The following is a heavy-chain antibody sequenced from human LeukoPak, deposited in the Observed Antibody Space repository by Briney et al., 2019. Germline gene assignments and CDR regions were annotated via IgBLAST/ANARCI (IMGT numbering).Heavy chain of an antibody. CDR1: GGSISSYY. J-gene: IGHJ6*03. Sequence: LSLTCTVSGGSISSYYWSWIRQPAGKGLEWIGRIYTSGSTNYNPSLKSRVTMSVDTSKNQFSLKLSSVTAADTAVYYCARGYSSSWYDPYYYYYMDVWGKGTTVTISS. CDR2: IYTSGST. D-gene: IGHD6-13*01. CDR3: ARGYSSSWYDPYYYYYMDV. V-gene: IGHV4-4*07.